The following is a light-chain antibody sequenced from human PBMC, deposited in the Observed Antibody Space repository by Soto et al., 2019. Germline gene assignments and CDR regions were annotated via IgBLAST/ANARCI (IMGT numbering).Light chain of an antibody. V-gene: IGLV2-14*01. CDR1: SSDVGGYNY. CDR2: DVS. CDR3: SSYTSSSTLLYV. Sequence: QSALTQPASVSGSPGQSITISCTGTSSDVGGYNYVSWYQQHPGKAPKLMIYDVSNRPSGVSNRFYGYKSGNTASLTISGLPAEDEADYYCSSYTSSSTLLYVFGTGTKLTVL. J-gene: IGLJ1*01.